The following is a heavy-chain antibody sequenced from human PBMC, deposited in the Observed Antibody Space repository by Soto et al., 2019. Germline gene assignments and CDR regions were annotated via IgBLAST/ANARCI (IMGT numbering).Heavy chain of an antibody. V-gene: IGHV4-31*03. Sequence: QVQLQESGPGLVKPSQTLSLTCTVSGGSISSGGYYWSWIRQHPGKGLEWIVYTHYSGSTHYNPSLKSRVIISVDTSTNQVALKLSSVTAADTAVYYCARSVLGWFGESRPNLFDPWGQGTLVTVSS. CDR1: GGSISSGGYY. CDR2: THYSGST. J-gene: IGHJ5*02. CDR3: ARSVLGWFGESRPNLFDP. D-gene: IGHD3-10*01.